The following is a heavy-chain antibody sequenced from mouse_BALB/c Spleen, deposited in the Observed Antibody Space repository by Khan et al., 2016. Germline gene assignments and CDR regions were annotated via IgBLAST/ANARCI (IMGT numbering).Heavy chain of an antibody. CDR2: IDPENGNT. CDR1: GFNIKDYY. CDR3: ARWHCYYAMDY. Sequence: VQLQQSGAELVRPGALVKLSCKASGFNIKDYYMHWVKQRPEQGLEWIGWIDPENGNTIYDPKFQGKASITADTSSNTAYLQLSSLTSEDTAVYYCARWHCYYAMDYWGQGTSVTVAS. J-gene: IGHJ4*01. V-gene: IGHV14-1*02.